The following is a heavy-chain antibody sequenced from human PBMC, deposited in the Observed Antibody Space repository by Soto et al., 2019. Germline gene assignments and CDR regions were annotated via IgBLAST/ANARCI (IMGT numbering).Heavy chain of an antibody. J-gene: IGHJ4*01. D-gene: IGHD1-26*01. CDR3: ARENSGSYPRHFDY. Sequence: ASVKVSCKASGYTLPNFGLSWVRQAPGQGLEWMGWISAYNANTNYAQKFQGRVTMTTDTSTSTAFMELRGLRSDDTAVYYCARENSGSYPRHFDYWGQGTLVTVSS. CDR1: GYTLPNFG. CDR2: ISAYNANT. V-gene: IGHV1-18*01.